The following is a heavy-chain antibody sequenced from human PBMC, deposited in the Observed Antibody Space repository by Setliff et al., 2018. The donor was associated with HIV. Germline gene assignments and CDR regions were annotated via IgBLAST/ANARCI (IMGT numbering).Heavy chain of an antibody. Sequence: SGPTLVNPTQTLTLTCTFSGFSPSTTGLRVTWIRQPPGKALEWLARIDWEDDKFYSTSLKTRLTISKDTSKNQVFLTMTNMDPVDTATYYCARTYGSASKLDYWGPGTLVTSPQ. CDR2: IDWEDDK. V-gene: IGHV2-70*04. CDR3: ARTYGSASKLDY. J-gene: IGHJ4*02. CDR1: GFSPSTTGLR. D-gene: IGHD3-10*01.